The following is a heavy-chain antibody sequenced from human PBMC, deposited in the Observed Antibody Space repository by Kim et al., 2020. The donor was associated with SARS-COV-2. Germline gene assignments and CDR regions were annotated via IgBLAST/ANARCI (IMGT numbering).Heavy chain of an antibody. D-gene: IGHD3-3*01. CDR3: ARDRDIRLFFY. Sequence: SETLSLTCTASGGSIDTFSHYWGWIRQPPGKGLEWLGSISYTGSTFYNPSLKSRVTMSVDTSKNQFSLNLNSVTAADTAVYYCARDRDIRLFFYWGQGILVNVSS. V-gene: IGHV4-39*07. J-gene: IGHJ4*02. CDR1: GGSIDTFSHY. CDR2: ISYTGST.